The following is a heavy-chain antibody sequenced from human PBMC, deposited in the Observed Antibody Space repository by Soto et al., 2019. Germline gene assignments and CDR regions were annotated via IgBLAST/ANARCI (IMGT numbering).Heavy chain of an antibody. CDR1: GYTFTSYA. D-gene: IGHD3-10*01. J-gene: IGHJ5*02. Sequence: QVQLVQSGAEVKKPGASVKVSCKASGYTFTSYAMHWVRQAPGQRLEWMGWINAGNGNTKYSQKFQGRVTITRDTSASTAYMELSSLRSEDTAVYYCARGQRSGVGSGRFDPWGQGTLVTVSS. V-gene: IGHV1-3*01. CDR3: ARGQRSGVGSGRFDP. CDR2: INAGNGNT.